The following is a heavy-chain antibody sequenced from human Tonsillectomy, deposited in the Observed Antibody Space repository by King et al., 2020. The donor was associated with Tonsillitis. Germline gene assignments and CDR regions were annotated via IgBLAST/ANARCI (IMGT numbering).Heavy chain of an antibody. Sequence: QLVQSGGGVVQPGGSLRLSCAASGFSFSDYGMHWVRQAPGKGLECVAVTSYDGTKKYYADSVRGRFSISRDNSKNTLYLQMTNLRAQDTAVYYCARDRGVVSGFDGIVYWGQGNLVTVSS. V-gene: IGHV3-30*03. J-gene: IGHJ4*02. CDR3: ARDRGVVSGFDGIVY. CDR1: GFSFSDYG. D-gene: IGHD5-12*01. CDR2: TSYDGTKK.